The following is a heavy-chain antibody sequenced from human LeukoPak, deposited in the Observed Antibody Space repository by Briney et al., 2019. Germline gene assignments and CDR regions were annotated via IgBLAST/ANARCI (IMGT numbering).Heavy chain of an antibody. J-gene: IGHJ4*02. V-gene: IGHV4-31*03. Sequence: PSQTLSLTCTVSGGSISSGGYHWSWIRQHPGKGLEWIGYIYYSGSTYYNPSLKSRVTISVDTSKNQFSLKLSSVTAADTAVYYCARESHYYDSSGFQYHFDYWGQGTLVTVSS. CDR2: IYYSGST. D-gene: IGHD3-22*01. CDR3: ARESHYYDSSGFQYHFDY. CDR1: GGSISSGGYH.